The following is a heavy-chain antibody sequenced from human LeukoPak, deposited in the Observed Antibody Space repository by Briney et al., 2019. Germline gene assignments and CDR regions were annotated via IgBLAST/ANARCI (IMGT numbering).Heavy chain of an antibody. D-gene: IGHD3-10*01. Sequence: PSETLSLTCTVSGGSISSYYWSWIRQPPGKGLEWIGYIYYSGSTNYNPSLKSRVTISVDTSKNQFSLKLSSVTAADTAVYYCVRDIGYGSLGYYYMDVWGKGTTVTVSS. CDR3: VRDIGYGSLGYYYMDV. CDR1: GGSISSYY. J-gene: IGHJ6*03. V-gene: IGHV4-59*01. CDR2: IYYSGST.